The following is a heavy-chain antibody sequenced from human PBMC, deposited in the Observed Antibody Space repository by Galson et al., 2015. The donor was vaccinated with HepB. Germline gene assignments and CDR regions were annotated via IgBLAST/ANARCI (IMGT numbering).Heavy chain of an antibody. J-gene: IGHJ6*03. D-gene: IGHD3-3*01. Sequence: SVKVSCKASGYTFTDYVVNWVRQAPGQGLEWMGWMYTNTGKPTYAPGFAGRFGFSLDPSVTTAYLQISSLETDDTAVYYCARSPLRFLDWLPYYDYYYMDVWGEGTTVTVSS. CDR3: ARSPLRFLDWLPYYDYYYMDV. V-gene: IGHV7-4-1*02. CDR2: MYTNTGKP. CDR1: GYTFTDYV.